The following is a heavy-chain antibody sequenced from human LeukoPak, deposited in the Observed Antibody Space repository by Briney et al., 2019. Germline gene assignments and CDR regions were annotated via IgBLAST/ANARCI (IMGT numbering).Heavy chain of an antibody. D-gene: IGHD4-11*01. CDR1: GGSISNSNYY. V-gene: IGHV4-39*01. CDR2: IYYSGST. J-gene: IGHJ4*02. Sequence: PSETLSLTCTVSGGSISNSNYYWGWIRQPPGKGLEWIGTIYYSGSTYYNPSLKSRVTISVDTPKNQFSVKLSSVTATDTAVYYCANYDYIDYTFDYWGQGTLVTVSS. CDR3: ANYDYIDYTFDY.